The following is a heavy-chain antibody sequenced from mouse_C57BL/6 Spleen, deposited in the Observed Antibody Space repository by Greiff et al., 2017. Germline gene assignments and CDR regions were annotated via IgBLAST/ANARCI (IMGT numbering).Heavy chain of an antibody. CDR3: ARSPQLGRFDY. CDR1: GYTFTSYW. D-gene: IGHD4-1*02. Sequence: VQLQQPGAELVMPGASVKLSCKASGYTFTSYWMHWVKQRPGQGLEWIGEIDPSDSYTNYNQKFKGKFTLTVDKSSSTAYMQLRSLTSEDSAVYYCARSPQLGRFDYWGQGTPLTVSS. CDR2: IDPSDSYT. J-gene: IGHJ2*01. V-gene: IGHV1-69*01.